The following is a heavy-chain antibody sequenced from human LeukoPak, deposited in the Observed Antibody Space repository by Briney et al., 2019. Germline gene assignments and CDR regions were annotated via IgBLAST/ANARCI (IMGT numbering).Heavy chain of an antibody. J-gene: IGHJ5*02. Sequence: ASVKVSFKASGYTVTCYYLHWGRQAPGQGLEGMGWRNPNSGGTNNAQKFQGTVTMTSDTSISTAYMELRRLKSDDTAVYSCARDFRVTTEYNCFDPWGQGTLVTVSS. CDR3: ARDFRVTTEYNCFDP. V-gene: IGHV1-2*02. D-gene: IGHD3-3*01. CDR2: RNPNSGGT. CDR1: GYTVTCYY.